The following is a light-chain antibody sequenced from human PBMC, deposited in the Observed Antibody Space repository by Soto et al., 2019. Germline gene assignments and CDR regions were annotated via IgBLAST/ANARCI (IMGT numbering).Light chain of an antibody. V-gene: IGKV3D-20*02. CDR3: QQRSSWPIT. CDR1: QSVSSSH. J-gene: IGKJ5*01. Sequence: ESGLKQSPGALCLSTGERATLSCPASQSVSSSHLAWYQHKPGQAPRLLIYDASNRATGIPARFSGSGSGTDFTLTISSLEPEDFAVYYCQQRSSWPITFGQGTRLEIK. CDR2: DAS.